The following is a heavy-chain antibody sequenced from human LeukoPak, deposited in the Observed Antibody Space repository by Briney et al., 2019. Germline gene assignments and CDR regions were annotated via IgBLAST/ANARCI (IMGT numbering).Heavy chain of an antibody. D-gene: IGHD3-10*01. CDR1: GFTFSSYA. J-gene: IGHJ6*03. Sequence: PGGSLRLSCAASGFTFSSYAMSWVRQAPGKGLEWVSAISGSGGSTYYADSVKGRFTISRDNSKNTLYLQMNSLRAEDTAVYYCARGLLLWFGELYKDMDVWGKGTTVTVSS. CDR2: ISGSGGST. V-gene: IGHV3-23*01. CDR3: ARGLLLWFGELYKDMDV.